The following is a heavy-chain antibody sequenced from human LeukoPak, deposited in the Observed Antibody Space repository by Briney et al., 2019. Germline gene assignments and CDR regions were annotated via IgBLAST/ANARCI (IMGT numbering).Heavy chain of an antibody. CDR1: GFTFGTYG. CDR2: ISASGDHT. V-gene: IGHV3-23*01. D-gene: IGHD2/OR15-2a*01. CDR3: AKEMGNSQPFDY. Sequence: GGSLRLSCAASGFTFGTYGLAWVRQAPGKGLEWVSAISASGDHTYYTDSVKGRFSISRDNSKSTLYLRMNSLRAEDTALYYCAKEMGNSQPFDYWGQGTLVTVSS. J-gene: IGHJ4*02.